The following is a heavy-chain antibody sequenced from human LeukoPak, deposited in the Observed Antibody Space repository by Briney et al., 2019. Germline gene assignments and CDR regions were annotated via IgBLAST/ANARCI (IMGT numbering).Heavy chain of an antibody. CDR2: IYYSGST. V-gene: IGHV4-39*01. D-gene: IGHD6-19*01. J-gene: IGHJ4*02. CDR3: ARHFAGYQWPYYFDY. Sequence: SETLSLTCTVSGGSISSSSYYWGWIRQPPGEGLEWIGSIYYSGSTYHNPSLKSRVTISVDTSKNQCSLKLSSVTAADTAVYYCARHFAGYQWPYYFDYWGQGTLVTVSS. CDR1: GGSISSSSYY.